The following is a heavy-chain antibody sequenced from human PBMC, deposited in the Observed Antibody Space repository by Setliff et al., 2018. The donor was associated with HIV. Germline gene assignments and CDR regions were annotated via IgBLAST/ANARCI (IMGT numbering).Heavy chain of an antibody. CDR3: ARERGGWGVLDI. V-gene: IGHV1-3*01. J-gene: IGHJ3*02. CDR1: GYTLSSHT. CDR2: ITAGNGNT. D-gene: IGHD3-16*01. Sequence: ASVKVSCKASGYTLSSHTMHWVRQAPGQRLEWMGWITAGNGNTKYSQKFQGRVTITRDTSANTAYMELTSLRSEDTAMFYCARERGGWGVLDIWGQGTMGTVSS.